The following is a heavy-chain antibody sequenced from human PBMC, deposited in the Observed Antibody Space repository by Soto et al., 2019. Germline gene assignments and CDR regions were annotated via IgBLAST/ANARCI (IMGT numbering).Heavy chain of an antibody. V-gene: IGHV3-7*05. J-gene: IGHJ6*02. CDR1: GFTFSSYW. CDR3: ARGRVAAAQYYYYGMDV. Sequence: EVQLVESGGGLVQPGGSLRLSCAASGFTFSSYWMSWVRQAPGKGLEWVANIKQDGSEKYYVDSVKGRFTISRDNAKNSLYLQMNSLRAEDPAVYYCARGRVAAAQYYYYGMDVWGQGTTVTVSS. D-gene: IGHD6-13*01. CDR2: IKQDGSEK.